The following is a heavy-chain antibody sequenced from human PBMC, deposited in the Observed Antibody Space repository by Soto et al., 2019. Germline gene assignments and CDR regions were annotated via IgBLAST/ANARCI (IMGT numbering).Heavy chain of an antibody. J-gene: IGHJ3*02. CDR1: GYTYTSYG. CDR2: ISAYNGNT. CDR3: ARDRGYCSSTSCSDAFDI. V-gene: IGHV1-18*01. Sequence: ASVKVSCKASGYTYTSYGISWVRQAPGQGLEWMGWISAYNGNTNYAQKLQGRVTMTTDTSTSTAYMELRSLRSDDTAVSYCARDRGYCSSTSCSDAFDIWGQGTMVTVSS. D-gene: IGHD2-2*01.